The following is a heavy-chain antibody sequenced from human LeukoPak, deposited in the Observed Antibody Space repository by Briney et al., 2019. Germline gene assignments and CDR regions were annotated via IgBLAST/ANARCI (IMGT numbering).Heavy chain of an antibody. J-gene: IGHJ6*02. CDR3: ARTSGSYGGYYYGMDV. V-gene: IGHV3-21*01. CDR2: ISSSSSYI. D-gene: IGHD1-26*01. CDR1: GFTFSSYS. Sequence: GGSLRLSCATSGFTFSSYSMNWVRQAPGKGLEWVSSISSSSSYIYYADSVKGRFTISRDNAKNSLYLQMNSLRAEDTAVYYCARTSGSYGGYYYGMDVWGQGTTVTVSS.